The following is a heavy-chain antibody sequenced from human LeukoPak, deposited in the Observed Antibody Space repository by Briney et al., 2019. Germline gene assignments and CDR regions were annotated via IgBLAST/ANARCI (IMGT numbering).Heavy chain of an antibody. CDR3: ARDGLWIQNSFDI. J-gene: IGHJ3*02. CDR1: GGSISSSSYY. V-gene: IGHV4-39*07. Sequence: PSETLSLTCTVSGGSISSSSYYWGWIRQPPGKGLEWIGSIHYSGSTYYNPSLKSRVTISVDTPKNQFSLKLSSVTAADTAVYYCARDGLWIQNSFDIWGQGTMVTVSS. D-gene: IGHD5-18*01. CDR2: IHYSGST.